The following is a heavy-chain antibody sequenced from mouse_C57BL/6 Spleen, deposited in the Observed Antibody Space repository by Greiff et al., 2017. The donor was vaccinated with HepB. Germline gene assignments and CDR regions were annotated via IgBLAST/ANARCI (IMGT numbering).Heavy chain of an antibody. J-gene: IGHJ1*03. CDR2: IHPNSGST. CDR3: ARNGYYNYWYFDV. D-gene: IGHD2-3*01. Sequence: VQLQQSGAELVKPGASVKLSCKASGYTFTSYWMHWVKQRPGQGLEWIGMIHPNSGSTNYNEKFKSKATLTVDKSSSTAYMQLSSLTSEDSAVYYCARNGYYNYWYFDVWGTGTTVTVSS. CDR1: GYTFTSYW. V-gene: IGHV1-64*01.